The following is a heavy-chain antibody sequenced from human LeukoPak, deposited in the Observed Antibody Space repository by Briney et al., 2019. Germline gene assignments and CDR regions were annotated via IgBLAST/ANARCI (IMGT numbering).Heavy chain of an antibody. V-gene: IGHV1-2*02. CDR2: INPNSGGT. Sequence: GASVKVSCKASGYTFTGYYMHWVRQAPGQGLEWMGWINPNSGGTNYAQKFQGRVTMTRDTSISTAYMELSRLRSDDTAVYYCLTMVRGVIAGAFDPWGQGTLVTVSS. D-gene: IGHD3-10*01. CDR3: LTMVRGVIAGAFDP. J-gene: IGHJ5*02. CDR1: GYTFTGYY.